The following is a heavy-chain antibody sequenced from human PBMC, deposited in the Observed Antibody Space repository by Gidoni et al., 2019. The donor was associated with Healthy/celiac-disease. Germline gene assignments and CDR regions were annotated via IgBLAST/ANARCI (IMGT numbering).Heavy chain of an antibody. J-gene: IGHJ6*04. V-gene: IGHV1-18*01. CDR2: ISAYNGNT. CDR3: ARDLHLRYFDWLTHYYYGMDV. D-gene: IGHD3-9*01. CDR1: GYTFTIYG. Sequence: QVQLVHSGAEVKKPGASVKVSCKASGYTFTIYGFSWVLQAPGQGLEWMGWISAYNGNTNYEQKLQGRVTMTTDTSTSTAYMELRSLRSDDTAVYYCARDLHLRYFDWLTHYYYGMDVWGKGTTVTVSS.